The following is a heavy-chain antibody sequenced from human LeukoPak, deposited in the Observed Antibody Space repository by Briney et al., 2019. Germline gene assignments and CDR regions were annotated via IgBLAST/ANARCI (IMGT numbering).Heavy chain of an antibody. CDR1: GFTFSSYA. D-gene: IGHD6-19*01. CDR3: AKAVSAGTDY. Sequence: GGSLRLSCAASGFTFSSYAMSWVRQAPGKGLEWVSAISGSGGSTYYADSVKGRFTISRDNSKNTLFPQINSLRADDTAVYYCAKAVSAGTDYWGQGTLVTVSS. CDR2: ISGSGGST. V-gene: IGHV3-23*01. J-gene: IGHJ4*02.